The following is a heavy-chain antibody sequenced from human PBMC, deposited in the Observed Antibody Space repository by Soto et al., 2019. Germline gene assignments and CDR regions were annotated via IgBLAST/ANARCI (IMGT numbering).Heavy chain of an antibody. D-gene: IGHD3-9*01. Sequence: PSETLSLTCTVSGGSISSYYWSWIRQPPGKGLEWIGYIYYSGSTNYNPSLKSRVTISVDTSKNQFSLKLSSATAADTAVYYCAREDYDILTGHYGMDVWGQGTTVTVSS. CDR3: AREDYDILTGHYGMDV. CDR2: IYYSGST. J-gene: IGHJ6*02. CDR1: GGSISSYY. V-gene: IGHV4-59*01.